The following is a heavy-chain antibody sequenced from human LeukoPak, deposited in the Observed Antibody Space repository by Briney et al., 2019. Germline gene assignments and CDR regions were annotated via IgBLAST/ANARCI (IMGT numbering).Heavy chain of an antibody. CDR2: IHSSGNT. Sequence: SETLSLTCTVSGGSISGYYWNWIRQPPSKGLERIGFIHSSGNTDSKASLRSRVTMSVDTSKNQFSLKLTSVTAADTAVYYCATGTRAVSGIVNSWGQGTLVIVSS. D-gene: IGHD6-19*01. CDR1: GGSISGYY. CDR3: ATGTRAVSGIVNS. J-gene: IGHJ4*02. V-gene: IGHV4-59*01.